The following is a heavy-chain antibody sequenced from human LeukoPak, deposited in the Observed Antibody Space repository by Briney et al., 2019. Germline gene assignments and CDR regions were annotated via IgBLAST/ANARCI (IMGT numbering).Heavy chain of an antibody. CDR3: ARDSRITMVRGVIEY. V-gene: IGHV1-18*01. J-gene: IGHJ4*02. CDR2: ISAYNGNT. CDR1: GYTFTSYG. Sequence: ASVKVSCKASGYTFTSYGISWVRQAPGQGREWMGWISAYNGNTNYAQKLQGKVTMTTDTSTSTAYMELRSLRSDDTAVYYCARDSRITMVRGVIEYWGQGTLVTVSS. D-gene: IGHD3-10*01.